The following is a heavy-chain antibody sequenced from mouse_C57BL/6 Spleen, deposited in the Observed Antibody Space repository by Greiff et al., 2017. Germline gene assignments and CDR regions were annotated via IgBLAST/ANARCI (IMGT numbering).Heavy chain of an antibody. CDR1: GYTFTSYW. CDR3: AGPYYSNYEGAWFAF. Sequence: QVQLQQPGAELVKPGASVKLSCKASGYTFTSYWMHWVKQRPGQGLEWIGMIHPNSGSTNYNEKFKSKATLTVDKSSSTAYMQLSSLTSEDSAVYYCAGPYYSNYEGAWFAFWGQGTLVTVSA. CDR2: IHPNSGST. D-gene: IGHD2-5*01. V-gene: IGHV1-64*01. J-gene: IGHJ3*01.